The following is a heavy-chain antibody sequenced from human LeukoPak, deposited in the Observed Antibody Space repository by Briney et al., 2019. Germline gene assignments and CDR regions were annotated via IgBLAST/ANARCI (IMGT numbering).Heavy chain of an antibody. V-gene: IGHV4-59*01. D-gene: IGHD5-24*01. J-gene: IGHJ5*02. CDR3: ARERSIRRFDP. Sequence: SETLSLTCTVSGGSISSYYWSWIRQPPGKGLEWIGYIYYSGSTNYNPSLKSRVTISVDTSKNQFSLKLSSVTAADTAVYYCARERSIRRFDPWGQGTLVTVSS. CDR1: GGSISSYY. CDR2: IYYSGST.